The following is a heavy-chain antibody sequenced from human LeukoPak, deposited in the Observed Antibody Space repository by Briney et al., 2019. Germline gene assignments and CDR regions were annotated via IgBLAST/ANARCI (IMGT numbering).Heavy chain of an antibody. V-gene: IGHV4-34*01. D-gene: IGHD3-9*01. CDR3: ARGSRLTGTFDI. Sequence: SETLSLTCALYGGSFSGYYWSWIRQPPGKGLEWIGEINHSGSTNYSPSLKSRVTISLDPSKNQFSLKLSSVTAADTAVYYCARGSRLTGTFDIWGQGTMVTVSS. J-gene: IGHJ3*02. CDR2: INHSGST. CDR1: GGSFSGYY.